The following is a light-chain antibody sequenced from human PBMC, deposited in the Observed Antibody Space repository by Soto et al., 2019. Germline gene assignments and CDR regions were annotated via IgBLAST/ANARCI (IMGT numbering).Light chain of an antibody. CDR1: SSNIGAGYG. CDR2: ANT. J-gene: IGLJ3*02. Sequence: QSVLTQPPSVSGAPGQRVTISCTGSSSNIGAGYGVHWYQHLPGTAPKLLIYANTNRPSGVPDRFSGSKSGTSASLAITGLQAEDEADYYCQSYDSSLSGWVFGGGTKVTVL. CDR3: QSYDSSLSGWV. V-gene: IGLV1-40*01.